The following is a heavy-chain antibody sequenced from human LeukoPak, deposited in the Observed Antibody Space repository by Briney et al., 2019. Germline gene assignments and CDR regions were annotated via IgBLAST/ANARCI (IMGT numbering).Heavy chain of an antibody. Sequence: ASVKVSCKASGGTFSSYAISWVRQAPGQGLEWMGGIIPIFGTANYAQKFQGRVTITTVESTSTAYMELSSLRSEDTAVYYCARSGLAVAGTGRYFDYWGQGTLVTVSS. CDR2: IIPIFGTA. CDR3: ARSGLAVAGTGRYFDY. V-gene: IGHV1-69*05. J-gene: IGHJ4*02. D-gene: IGHD6-19*01. CDR1: GGTFSSYA.